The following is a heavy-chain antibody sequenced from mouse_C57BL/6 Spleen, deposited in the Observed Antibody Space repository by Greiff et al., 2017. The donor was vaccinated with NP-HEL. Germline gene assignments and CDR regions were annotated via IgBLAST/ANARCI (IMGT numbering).Heavy chain of an antibody. CDR2: INYDGSST. CDR3: ARAGADYGSSYRFAY. CDR1: GFTFSDYY. D-gene: IGHD1-1*01. J-gene: IGHJ3*01. V-gene: IGHV5-16*01. Sequence: DVKLVESEGGLVQPGSSMKLSCTASGFTFSDYYMAWVRQVPEKGLEWVANINYDGSSTYYLDSLKSRFIISRDNAKNILYLQMSSLKSEDTATYYCARAGADYGSSYRFAYWGQGTLVTVSA.